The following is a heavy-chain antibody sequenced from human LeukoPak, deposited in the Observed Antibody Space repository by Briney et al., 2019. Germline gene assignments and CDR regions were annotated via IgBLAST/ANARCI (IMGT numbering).Heavy chain of an antibody. Sequence: GESLKISGKGSGYTFNTYWIGWVRQMPGKGLEWMGIIYPGDSDTTYSPSCEGQVTISADKSISTAYLQWSSLKASDTAMYYCATGGYCSGGSCYSFFDYWGQGTLVTVSS. V-gene: IGHV5-51*01. CDR1: GYTFNTYW. D-gene: IGHD2-15*01. CDR2: IYPGDSDT. J-gene: IGHJ4*02. CDR3: ATGGYCSGGSCYSFFDY.